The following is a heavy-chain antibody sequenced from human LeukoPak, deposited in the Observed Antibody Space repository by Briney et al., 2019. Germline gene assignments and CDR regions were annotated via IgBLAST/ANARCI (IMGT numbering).Heavy chain of an antibody. D-gene: IGHD1-14*01. Sequence: ASVKVSCKASGDTFSSDDISWVRQAPGQGLEWMGRIIPILGRPTYVQKFQGRVTFTADKVTSTAYMELRSLISDDTAVYYCARCGNPVADYYYYGMDVWGQGTTVTVSS. J-gene: IGHJ6*02. CDR2: IIPILGRP. CDR1: GDTFSSDD. CDR3: ARCGNPVADYYYYGMDV. V-gene: IGHV1-69*04.